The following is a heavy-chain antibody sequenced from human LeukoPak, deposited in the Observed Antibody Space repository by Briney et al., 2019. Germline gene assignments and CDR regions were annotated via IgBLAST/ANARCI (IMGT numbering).Heavy chain of an antibody. CDR1: EFTFSSYT. CDR2: IRQDGGEK. V-gene: IGHV3-7*01. CDR3: ARDGTAAGLYFDL. J-gene: IGHJ4*01. D-gene: IGHD6-13*01. Sequence: GGSLRLSCAASEFTFSSYTLNWVRQAPGKGLEWVASIRQDGGEKSYVDSVKGRFTISRDNTKRSLYLQMSSLRAEDTAVYYCARDGTAAGLYFDLWGQGTLVTVSS.